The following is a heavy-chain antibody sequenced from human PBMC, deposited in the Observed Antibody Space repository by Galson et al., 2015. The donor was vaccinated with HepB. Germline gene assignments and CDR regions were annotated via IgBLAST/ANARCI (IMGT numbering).Heavy chain of an antibody. J-gene: IGHJ1*01. V-gene: IGHV3-53*04. D-gene: IGHD6-19*01. CDR1: EFTAGSSY. CDR3: ARAHTNGWLAIEH. CDR2: ICNGGTT. Sequence: SLRLSCAVSEFTAGSSYMTWVRQAPGKGLESVSVICNGGTTKYADSVKGRFTISRHSSSNSVYLQMSSLRAEDTAAYYCARAHTNGWLAIEHWGQGTLVTVSS.